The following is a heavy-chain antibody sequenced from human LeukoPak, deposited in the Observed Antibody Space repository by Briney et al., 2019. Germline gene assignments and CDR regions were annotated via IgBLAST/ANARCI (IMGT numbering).Heavy chain of an antibody. CDR1: GCSISGYY. CDR3: ARDDEEYRWFDP. Sequence: TSETLSLTCSVSGCSISGYYWSWIRQPPGKGLEGIGYIYYSGSTNYNPSPKSRVTISVDTSKNQFSLKLSSVTAADTAVYYCARDDEEYRWFDPWGQGTLVTVSS. D-gene: IGHD2/OR15-2a*01. J-gene: IGHJ5*02. CDR2: IYYSGST. V-gene: IGHV4-59*12.